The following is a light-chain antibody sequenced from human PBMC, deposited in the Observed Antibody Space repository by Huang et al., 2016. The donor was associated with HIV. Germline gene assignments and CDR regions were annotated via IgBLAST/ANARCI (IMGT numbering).Light chain of an antibody. CDR2: VAS. CDR1: QSVSTSY. CDR3: QQYGSSLWT. V-gene: IGKV3-20*01. Sequence: EIVLTQSPGTLSLSPGERATLSCRASQSVSTSYLAWYQKKPGQAPRLLIYVASSRATGIPDRFSGSGSGRDFTLSISRLEPEDFAVYYCQQYGSSLWTFGQGTKVEIK. J-gene: IGKJ1*01.